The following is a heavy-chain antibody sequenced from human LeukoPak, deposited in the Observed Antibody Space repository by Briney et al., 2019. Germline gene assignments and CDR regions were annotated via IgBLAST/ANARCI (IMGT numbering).Heavy chain of an antibody. D-gene: IGHD3-22*01. CDR3: ARDPHYYDSSGYQDY. J-gene: IGHJ4*02. V-gene: IGHV1-18*01. CDR1: GGTFSSYG. Sequence: ASVKVSCKASGGTFSSYGISWVRQAPGQGLEWMGWISAYNGNTNYAQKLQGRVTMTTDTSTSTAYMELRSLRSDDTAVYYCARDPHYYDSSGYQDYWGQGTLVTVSS. CDR2: ISAYNGNT.